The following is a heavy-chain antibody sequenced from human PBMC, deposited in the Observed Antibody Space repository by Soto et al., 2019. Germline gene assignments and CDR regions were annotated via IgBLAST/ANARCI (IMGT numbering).Heavy chain of an antibody. CDR1: GGTFSSYT. V-gene: IGHV1-69*02. Sequence: QVQLVQSGAEVKKPGSSVKVSCKASGGTFSSYTISWVRQAPGQGLEWMGRIIPILGIANYAQKFQGRVTITADKSTSTAYMELSSLRSEDTAVYYCARGYQLLDDAFDIWGQGTMVTVPS. CDR2: IIPILGIA. J-gene: IGHJ3*02. D-gene: IGHD2-2*01. CDR3: ARGYQLLDDAFDI.